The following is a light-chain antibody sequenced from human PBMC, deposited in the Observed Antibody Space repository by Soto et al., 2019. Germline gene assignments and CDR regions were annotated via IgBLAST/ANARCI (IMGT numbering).Light chain of an antibody. V-gene: IGKV3-20*01. J-gene: IGKJ1*01. CDR1: ESVSTN. Sequence: TQSPATLSLAPGERVTISCRASESVSTNLAGYQQKAGQAPRLLIYCVFSRSTGIPDRFSGSGSGTDFTLTIIRLEPEDSAVYFCQQYGYSPRTFGQGTKVDIK. CDR2: CVF. CDR3: QQYGYSPRT.